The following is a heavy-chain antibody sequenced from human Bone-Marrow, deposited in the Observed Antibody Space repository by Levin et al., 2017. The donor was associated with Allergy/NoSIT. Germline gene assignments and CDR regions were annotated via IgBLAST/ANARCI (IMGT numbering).Heavy chain of an antibody. D-gene: IGHD3-10*01. CDR3: AREYFYYMDV. CDR2: IYHTGET. Sequence: SCAASGFTVSNYYMNWVRQALGKGLEWVSLIYHTGETHYADSVKGRFTISRDNSKNTLYLQMNNLRAEDTAMYYCAREYFYYMDVWGRGTTVTVSS. CDR1: GFTVSNYY. J-gene: IGHJ6*03. V-gene: IGHV3-53*01.